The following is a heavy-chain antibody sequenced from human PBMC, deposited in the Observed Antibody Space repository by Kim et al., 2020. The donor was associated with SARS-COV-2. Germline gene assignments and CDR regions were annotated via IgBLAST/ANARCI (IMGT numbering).Heavy chain of an antibody. V-gene: IGHV3-23*01. CDR2: ISGSGGRI. J-gene: IGHJ6*02. Sequence: GGSLRLSCAASGFTFSNYAMSWVRQAPGKGLEWVSSISGSGGRIYYADSVKGRFTISRGNSKNTLYLQMNSLRDEDTAVYYCAKRIVTDYYYYGMDVWGQGTTVTVYS. CDR1: GFTFSNYA. CDR3: AKRIVTDYYYYGMDV. D-gene: IGHD2-15*01.